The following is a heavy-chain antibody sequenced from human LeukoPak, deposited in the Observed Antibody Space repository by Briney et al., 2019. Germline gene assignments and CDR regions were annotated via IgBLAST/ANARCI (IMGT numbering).Heavy chain of an antibody. CDR1: GGSISSYY. Sequence: SETLSLTCTVSGGSISSYYWSWIRQPPGKGLEWIGYIYYSGSTKYNPSLKSRITTSIDTSKNQFSLKLSSVTAADTAVYYCARGESYYYGSAVWYFDYWGQGTVLTVSS. CDR3: ARGESYYYGSAVWYFDY. CDR2: IYYSGST. V-gene: IGHV4-59*01. J-gene: IGHJ4*02. D-gene: IGHD3-10*01.